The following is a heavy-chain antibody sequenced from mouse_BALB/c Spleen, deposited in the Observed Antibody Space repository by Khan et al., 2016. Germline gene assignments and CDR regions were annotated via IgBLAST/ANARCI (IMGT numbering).Heavy chain of an antibody. Sequence: QLQESGPGLVKPSQSLSLTCSVTGYSITSGYYWNWIRQFPGNKLEWMGYISYDGSNNYNPSLKNRITITRDTSKNQFFLKLNSVTTEDTATYYCARDNSFDYGGQGTTLTVSS. CDR2: ISYDGSN. J-gene: IGHJ2*01. CDR3: ARDNSFDY. V-gene: IGHV3-6*02. CDR1: GYSITSGYY.